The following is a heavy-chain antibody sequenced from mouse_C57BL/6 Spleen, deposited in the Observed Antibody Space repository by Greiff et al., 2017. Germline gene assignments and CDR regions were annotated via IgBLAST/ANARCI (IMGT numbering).Heavy chain of an antibody. J-gene: IGHJ4*01. CDR3: ARGIYYYGSSYYYAMDY. CDR2: IDPSDSET. D-gene: IGHD1-1*01. V-gene: IGHV1-52*01. Sequence: VQLQQPGAELVRPGSSVKLSCKASGYTFTSYWMHWVKQRPIQGLEWIGNIDPSDSETHYTQKFKDKATLTVDKSSSTAYMQLSSLTAEDSAVYYGARGIYYYGSSYYYAMDYWGQGTSVTVSS. CDR1: GYTFTSYW.